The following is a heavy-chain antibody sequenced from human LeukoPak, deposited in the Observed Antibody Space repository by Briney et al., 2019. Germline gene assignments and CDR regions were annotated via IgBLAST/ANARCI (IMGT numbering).Heavy chain of an antibody. CDR1: GFTFSSYS. J-gene: IGHJ4*02. D-gene: IGHD1-26*01. CDR3: ARDLGSGSYFDY. V-gene: IGHV3-21*01. CDR2: ITSGSSFI. Sequence: PGGSLRLSCAASGFTFSSYSMNWVRQAPGKGLEWVSSITSGSSFIYYADSVKGRFTISRDNAKNSLYLQMNSLRAEDTAVYYCARDLGSGSYFDYWGQGTLVTVSS.